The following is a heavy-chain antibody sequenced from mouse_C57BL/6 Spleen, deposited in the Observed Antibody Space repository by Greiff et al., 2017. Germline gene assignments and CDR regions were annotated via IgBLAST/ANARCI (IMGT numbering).Heavy chain of an antibody. D-gene: IGHD1-1*01. CDR1: GFNIKNTY. CDR3: AHYYGSSPWDFDY. J-gene: IGHJ2*01. Sequence: EVKLQESVAELVRPGASVKLSCTASGFNIKNTYMHWVKQRPEQGLEWIGRIDPANGNTKYAPKFQGKATITADTSSNTAYLQLSSLTSEDTAIYYCAHYYGSSPWDFDYWGQGTTLTVSS. CDR2: IDPANGNT. V-gene: IGHV14-3*01.